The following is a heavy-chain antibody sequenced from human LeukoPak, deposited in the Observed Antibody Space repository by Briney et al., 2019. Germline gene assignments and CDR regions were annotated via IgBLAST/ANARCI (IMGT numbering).Heavy chain of an antibody. J-gene: IGHJ4*02. V-gene: IGHV3-43*01. CDR1: GFTFSRYG. CDR2: ISWDGGST. Sequence: GGSLRLSCATSGFTFSRYGMHWVRQAPGKGLEWVSLISWDGGSTYYADSVKGRFTISRDNSKNSLYLQMNSLRTEDTALYYCAKKSSIGYYFDYWGQGTLVTVSS. D-gene: IGHD2-15*01. CDR3: AKKSSIGYYFDY.